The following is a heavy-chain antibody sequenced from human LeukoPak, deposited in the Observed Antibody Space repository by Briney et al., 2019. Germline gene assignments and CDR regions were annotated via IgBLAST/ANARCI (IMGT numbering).Heavy chain of an antibody. CDR3: ARDLDYYYGSGRSPTYYYYGMDV. D-gene: IGHD3-10*01. V-gene: IGHV3-30*04. CDR2: ISYDGSNK. Sequence: GRSLRLSCAASGFTFSSYAMHWVRQAPGKGLEWVAVISYDGSNKYYADSVKGRFTISRDNSKNTLYLQMNSLRAEDTAVYYCARDLDYYYGSGRSPTYYYYGMDVWGQGTTVTVSS. CDR1: GFTFSSYA. J-gene: IGHJ6*02.